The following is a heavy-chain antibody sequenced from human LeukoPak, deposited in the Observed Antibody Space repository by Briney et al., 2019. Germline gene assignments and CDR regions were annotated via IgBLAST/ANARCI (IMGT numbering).Heavy chain of an antibody. V-gene: IGHV4-59*01. Sequence: PSETLSLTCTVSGGSISSYYWSWLRQPPGKGLEWIGYIYYSGSTNYNPSLKSRVTISVDTSKNQFSLKLSSTTAADTAVYYCARGVAVTTFDYWGQGTLVTVSS. J-gene: IGHJ4*02. CDR1: GGSISSYY. CDR2: IYYSGST. D-gene: IGHD4-17*01. CDR3: ARGVAVTTFDY.